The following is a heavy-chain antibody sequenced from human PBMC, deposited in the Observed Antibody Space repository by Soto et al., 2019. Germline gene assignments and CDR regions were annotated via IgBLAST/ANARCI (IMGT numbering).Heavy chain of an antibody. CDR2: INHSGST. D-gene: IGHD3-10*01. J-gene: IGHJ6*02. CDR1: GGSFSGYY. V-gene: IGHV4-34*01. Sequence: SETLSLTCAVYGGSFSGYYWSWIRQPPGKGLEWIGEINHSGSTNYNPSLKSRVTISVDTSKNQFSLKLSSVTAADTAVYYCARGVSITMVRGVIAEDYNYYGMDVWGQGTTVT. CDR3: ARGVSITMVRGVIAEDYNYYGMDV.